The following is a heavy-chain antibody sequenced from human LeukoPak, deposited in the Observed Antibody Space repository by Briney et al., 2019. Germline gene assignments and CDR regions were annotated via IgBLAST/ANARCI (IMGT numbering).Heavy chain of an antibody. J-gene: IGHJ4*02. V-gene: IGHV3-30*03. Sequence: GGSLRLSCAASGFTFSRNGMHWVRQAPGKGLEWVAVISYDGSNKYYTDSVKGRFTISRDNSKNTLYLQMNSLRAEDTAVYYCSSGGGFDYWGQGTLVTVSS. CDR1: GFTFSRNG. D-gene: IGHD6-19*01. CDR3: SSGGGFDY. CDR2: ISYDGSNK.